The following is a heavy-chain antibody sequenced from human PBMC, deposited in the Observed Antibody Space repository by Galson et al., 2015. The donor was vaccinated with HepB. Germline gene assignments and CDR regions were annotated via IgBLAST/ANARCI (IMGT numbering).Heavy chain of an antibody. J-gene: IGHJ6*02. CDR3: TSGSLTKPYYYYYGMDV. CDR2: IIPILGIA. D-gene: IGHD3-10*01. V-gene: IGHV1-69*04. CDR1: GGTFSSYA. Sequence: SVKVSCKASGGTFSSYAISWVRQAPGQGLEWMGRIIPILGIANYAQKFQGRVTITADKSTSTAYMELSSLRSEDTAVYYCTSGSLTKPYYYYYGMDVWGQGTTVTVSS.